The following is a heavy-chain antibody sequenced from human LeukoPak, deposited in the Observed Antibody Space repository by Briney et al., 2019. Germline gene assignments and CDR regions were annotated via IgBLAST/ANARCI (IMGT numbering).Heavy chain of an antibody. CDR2: ISSSSSTI. D-gene: IGHD3-3*01. Sequence: PGGSPRLSCAASGFTFSSYSMNWVRQAPGKGLEWVSYISSSSSTIYYADSVKGRFTISRDNAKNSLYLQMNSLRDEDTAVYYCASNFFWSGQYFDYWRQGTLVTVSS. J-gene: IGHJ4*02. V-gene: IGHV3-48*02. CDR3: ASNFFWSGQYFDY. CDR1: GFTFSSYS.